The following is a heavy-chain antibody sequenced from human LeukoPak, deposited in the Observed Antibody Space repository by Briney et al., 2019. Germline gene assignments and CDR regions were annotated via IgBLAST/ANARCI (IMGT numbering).Heavy chain of an antibody. CDR2: VSHDGSTN. CDR3: ARDMIVGATGGGDFDY. V-gene: IGHV3-30*09. CDR1: GFTFNTYA. Sequence: QTGGSLRLSCAASGFTFNTYAMFWVRQAPGKGLEWVAFVSHDGSTNYYADSVKGRFAMSRDNSKNTLSLQMNSLRAEDTAVYYCARDMIVGATGGGDFDYWGQGTLVTVSS. J-gene: IGHJ4*02. D-gene: IGHD1-26*01.